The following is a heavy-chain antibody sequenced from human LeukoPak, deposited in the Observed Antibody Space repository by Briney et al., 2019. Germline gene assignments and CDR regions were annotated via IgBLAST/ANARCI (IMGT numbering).Heavy chain of an antibody. V-gene: IGHV3-20*04. D-gene: IGHD3-16*01. J-gene: IGHJ6*03. Sequence: RGSLRLSCAASGFTFDDYGMSWVRQAPGKGLEWVSGVNWNGGSTGYADSVKGRFTISRDNAKNSLYLQMNSLRAEDTALYYCARDWGSGYMDVWGKGTTVTVSS. CDR3: ARDWGSGYMDV. CDR1: GFTFDDYG. CDR2: VNWNGGST.